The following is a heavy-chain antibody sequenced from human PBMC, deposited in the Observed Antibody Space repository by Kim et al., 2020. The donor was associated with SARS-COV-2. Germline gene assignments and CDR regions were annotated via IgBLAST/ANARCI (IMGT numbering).Heavy chain of an antibody. CDR1: GGSISSSSYY. J-gene: IGHJ6*02. CDR2: IYYSGST. Sequence: SETLSLTCTVSGGSISSSSYYWGWIRQPPGKGLEWIGSIYYSGSTYYNPSLKSRVTISVDTSKNQFSLKLSSVTAADTAVYYCARRVGATSFVYYYYGMDVWGQGTTVTVSS. D-gene: IGHD1-26*01. V-gene: IGHV4-39*01. CDR3: ARRVGATSFVYYYYGMDV.